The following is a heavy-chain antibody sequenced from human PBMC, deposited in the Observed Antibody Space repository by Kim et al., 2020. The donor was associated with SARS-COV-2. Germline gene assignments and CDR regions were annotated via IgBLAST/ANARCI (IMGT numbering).Heavy chain of an antibody. CDR3: ARRGYNYGFGYFDP. Sequence: SETLSLTCTVSGDSISSPSYCWSWIRQPPGRGLEWIATVYYTGSTYYSPSLRSRVTISVDTSKNQFSLTLSSVTAADTALDYCARRGYNYGFGYFDPWG. D-gene: IGHD5-18*01. CDR1: GDSISSPSYC. CDR2: VYYTGST. J-gene: IGHJ5*02. V-gene: IGHV4-39*01.